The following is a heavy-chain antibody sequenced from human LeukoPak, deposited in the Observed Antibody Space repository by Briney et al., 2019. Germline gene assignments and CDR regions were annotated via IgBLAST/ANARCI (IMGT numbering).Heavy chain of an antibody. CDR3: ATSLYKWRGYSGNDHDY. D-gene: IGHD5-12*01. CDR2: INQDGNEK. Sequence: GGSLRLSCIGSGLTFNPYWMMWVRQAPGKGLEWVANINQDGNEKNYVDSVKGRFTISRDNSKSSLFLQMISLKTEDTAVYYCATSLYKWRGYSGNDHDYWGQGTLVHVSS. V-gene: IGHV3-7*01. J-gene: IGHJ4*02. CDR1: GLTFNPYW.